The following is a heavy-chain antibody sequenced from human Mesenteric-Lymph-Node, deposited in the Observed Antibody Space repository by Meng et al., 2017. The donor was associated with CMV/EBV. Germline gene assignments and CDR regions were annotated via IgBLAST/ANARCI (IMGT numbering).Heavy chain of an antibody. CDR3: ARRIVPVVYGW. V-gene: IGHV4-34*01. CDR1: GGSFSGYY. D-gene: IGHD3-3*02. J-gene: IGHJ1*01. CDR2: INHSGST. Sequence: GSLRLSCAVYGGSFSGYYWSWIRQSPGKGLEWIGEINHSGSTNYNPSLKSRVTISVDTSKNQFSLNLSSVTAADTAVYYCARRIVPVVYGWWGQGTLVTVSS.